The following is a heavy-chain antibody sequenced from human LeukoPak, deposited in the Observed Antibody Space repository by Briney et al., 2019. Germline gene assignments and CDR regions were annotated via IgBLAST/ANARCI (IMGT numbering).Heavy chain of an antibody. CDR3: ARGATVTGGRFDP. CDR1: GGSISSGGYS. J-gene: IGHJ5*02. CDR2: IYHSGST. D-gene: IGHD4-17*01. V-gene: IGHV4-30-2*01. Sequence: SETLFLTCAVSGGSISSGGYSWSWIRQPPGKGLEWIGYIYHSGSTYYNPSLKSRVTISVDRSKNQFSLKLSSVTAADTAVYYCARGATVTGGRFDPWGQGTLVTVSS.